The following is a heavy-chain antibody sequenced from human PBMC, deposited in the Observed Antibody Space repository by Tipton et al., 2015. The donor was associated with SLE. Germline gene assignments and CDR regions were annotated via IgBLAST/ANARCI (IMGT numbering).Heavy chain of an antibody. J-gene: IGHJ5*02. D-gene: IGHD6-25*01. CDR3: ARYPFSSGWP. V-gene: IGHV3-7*01. Sequence: SLRLSCAASGFTFSDSWMTWVRQAPGKGLEWVANIKYDGSEIYYGDSVKGRFTISRDNAKKSLFLHLSSLRVDDTAVYYCARYPFSSGWPWGQGTLVTVSS. CDR1: GFTFSDSW. CDR2: IKYDGSEI.